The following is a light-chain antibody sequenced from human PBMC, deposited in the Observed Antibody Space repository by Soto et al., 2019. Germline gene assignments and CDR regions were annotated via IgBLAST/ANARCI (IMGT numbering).Light chain of an antibody. CDR3: QQYNSYSEA. CDR2: DAS. Sequence: DIQMTQSPSTLSASVGDRVTITCRASQGISSWLAWYQQKPGRAPKLLIYDASSLESGVPSRFSGRGSGTEFTLTISSLQPDDFATYYCQQYNSYSEAFGQGTKVDIX. V-gene: IGKV1-5*01. J-gene: IGKJ1*01. CDR1: QGISSW.